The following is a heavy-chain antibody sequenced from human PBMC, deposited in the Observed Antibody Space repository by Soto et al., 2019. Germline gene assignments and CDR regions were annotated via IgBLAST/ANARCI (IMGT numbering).Heavy chain of an antibody. CDR2: IFSNDEK. CDR3: ARIRWSNYAFRWFDP. CDR1: GFSLSNARMG. D-gene: IGHD4-4*01. J-gene: IGHJ5*02. Sequence: QVTLKESGPVLVKPTETLTLTCTVSGFSLSNARMGVSWIRQPPGKALEWLAHIFSNDEKSYSTSLKSRLTISKDTSKSQVVLTMANMDPVDTATYYCARIRWSNYAFRWFDPWGQGTLVTVSS. V-gene: IGHV2-26*01.